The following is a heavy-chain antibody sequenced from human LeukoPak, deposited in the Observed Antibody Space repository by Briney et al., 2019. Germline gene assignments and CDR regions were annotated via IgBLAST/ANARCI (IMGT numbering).Heavy chain of an antibody. CDR3: TRELGTGY. CDR1: GFTFRDYA. V-gene: IGHV3-49*05. CDR2: IRCKAYCGTI. J-gene: IGHJ4*02. Sequence: NPGKSLRLSCTASGFTFRDYAMTWFRKAPGKGLEWVGFIRCKAYCGTIEYAASVKGRFIISRDDSKSIAYLKMNSLKSEDRAVYYCTRELGTGYWGQGTLVTVSS. D-gene: IGHD1/OR15-1a*01.